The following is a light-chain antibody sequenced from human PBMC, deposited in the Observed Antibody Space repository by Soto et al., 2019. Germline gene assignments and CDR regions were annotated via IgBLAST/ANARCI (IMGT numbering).Light chain of an antibody. J-gene: IGLJ7*01. Sequence: QSVLTQPPSASGTPGQRVTISCSGSSSNIGSNYVYWYQQLPGTAPKLLIYRNNQRPSGVPDRFSGSKSGTSASLAISGLRSEDEADYYCAAWDDSLSRAVFGGGTPLTVL. V-gene: IGLV1-47*01. CDR3: AAWDDSLSRAV. CDR1: SSNIGSNY. CDR2: RNN.